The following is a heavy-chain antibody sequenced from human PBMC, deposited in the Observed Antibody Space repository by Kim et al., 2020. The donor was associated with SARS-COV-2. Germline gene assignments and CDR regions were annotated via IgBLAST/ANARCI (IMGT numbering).Heavy chain of an antibody. D-gene: IGHD3-10*01. J-gene: IGHJ5*02. V-gene: IGHV3-43*01. CDR1: GFTFDDYT. CDR2: ISWDGGST. Sequence: GGSLRLSCAASGFTFDDYTMHWVRQAPGKGLEWVSLISWDGGSTYYADSVKGRFTISRDNSKNSLYLQMNSLRTEDTALYYCAKDKGRYFGSGSWGQGTLVTVSS. CDR3: AKDKGRYFGSGS.